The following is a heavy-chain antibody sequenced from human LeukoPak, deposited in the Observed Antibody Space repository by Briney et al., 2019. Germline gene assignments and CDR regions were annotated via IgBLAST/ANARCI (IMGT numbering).Heavy chain of an antibody. CDR3: ARDRSFGGATGGPHY. CDR2: IIPILGIA. Sequence: ASVKVSCKASGGTFSSYAISWVRQAPGQGLEWMGRIIPILGIANYAQKFQGRVTITADKSTSTAYMELSSLRSEDTAVYYCARDRSFGGATGGPHYWGQGTLVTVSS. D-gene: IGHD1-26*01. V-gene: IGHV1-69*04. CDR1: GGTFSSYA. J-gene: IGHJ4*02.